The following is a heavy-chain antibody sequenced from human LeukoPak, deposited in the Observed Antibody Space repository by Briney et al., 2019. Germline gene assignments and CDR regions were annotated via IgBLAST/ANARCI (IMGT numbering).Heavy chain of an antibody. J-gene: IGHJ4*02. V-gene: IGHV4-38-2*02. Sequence: SETLSLTCTVSGGSISSYYWGWIRRPPGKGLEWIGSIYHSGSTYYNPSLKSRVTISVDTSKNQFSLKLSSVTAADTAVYYCATSPGGNSFPFDYWGQGTLVTVSS. CDR2: IYHSGST. CDR1: GGSISSYY. CDR3: ATSPGGNSFPFDY. D-gene: IGHD4-23*01.